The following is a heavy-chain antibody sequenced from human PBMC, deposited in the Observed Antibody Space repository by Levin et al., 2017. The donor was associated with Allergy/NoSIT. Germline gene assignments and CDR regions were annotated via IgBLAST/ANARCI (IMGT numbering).Heavy chain of an antibody. D-gene: IGHD3-22*01. CDR1: GFTFSSYA. CDR2: ISGSGGST. Sequence: GESLKISCAASGFTFSSYAMSWVRQAPGKGLEWVSAISGSGGSTYYADSVKGRFTISRDNSKNTLYLQMNSLRAEDTAVYYCAKAGNYYDSSGYYSGYWGQGTLVTVSS. CDR3: AKAGNYYDSSGYYSGY. J-gene: IGHJ4*02. V-gene: IGHV3-23*01.